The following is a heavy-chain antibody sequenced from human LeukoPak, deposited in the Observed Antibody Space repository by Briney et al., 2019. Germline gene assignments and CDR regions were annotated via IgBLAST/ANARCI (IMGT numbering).Heavy chain of an antibody. D-gene: IGHD2-8*02. CDR1: GYSFTSHY. V-gene: IGHV1-18*04. CDR2: ISAYNGNT. J-gene: IGHJ5*02. Sequence: ASVKVSCKASGYSFTSHYMHWVRQAPGQGLEWMGWISAYNGNTNYAQKLQGRVTMTTDTSTSTAYMELRSLRSDDTAVYYCARDRGGVGSAKFDPWGQGTLVTVSS. CDR3: ARDRGGVGSAKFDP.